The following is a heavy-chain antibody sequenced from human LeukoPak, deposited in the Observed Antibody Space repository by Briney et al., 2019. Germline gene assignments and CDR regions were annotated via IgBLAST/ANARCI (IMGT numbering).Heavy chain of an antibody. CDR1: GFTFNNYW. CDR3: ARYGRNWDLDS. Sequence: GGSLRLSCAASGFTFNNYWMSWVRQAPGKGLEWLANIKRDGTDKYYVGSVEGRFTISRDNAKNSLFLQMSSLRVEDTAVYYCARYGRNWDLDSWGQGTLVTVSS. V-gene: IGHV3-7*01. D-gene: IGHD7-27*01. J-gene: IGHJ4*02. CDR2: IKRDGTDK.